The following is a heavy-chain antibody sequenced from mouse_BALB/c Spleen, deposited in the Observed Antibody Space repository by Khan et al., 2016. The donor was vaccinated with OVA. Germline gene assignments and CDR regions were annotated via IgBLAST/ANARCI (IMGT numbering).Heavy chain of an antibody. CDR3: ACELRGFTY. D-gene: IGHD1-1*01. CDR2: ISYSGNT. Sequence: VQLKESGPSLVKPSQTLSLTCSVTGDSITSGYWNWIRKFPGNKLEYMGYISYSGNTYYNPSLQSRISITRDTSKNQYYLQLNSVTTEDTATFYCACELRGFTYWGQGTLVTVSA. V-gene: IGHV3-8*02. CDR1: GDSITSGY. J-gene: IGHJ3*01.